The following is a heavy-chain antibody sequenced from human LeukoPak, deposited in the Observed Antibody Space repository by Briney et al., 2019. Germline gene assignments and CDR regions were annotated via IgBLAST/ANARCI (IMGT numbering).Heavy chain of an antibody. Sequence: GGSLRLSCAASGFTFSSYSMNWVRQAPGKGLEWVSSISSSSSYIYYAESVKGRFTISRDNAKNSLYLQMNSLRAEDTAVYYCAREEGYYFDYWGQGTLVTVSS. V-gene: IGHV3-21*01. CDR2: ISSSSSYI. CDR3: AREEGYYFDY. J-gene: IGHJ4*02. CDR1: GFTFSSYS.